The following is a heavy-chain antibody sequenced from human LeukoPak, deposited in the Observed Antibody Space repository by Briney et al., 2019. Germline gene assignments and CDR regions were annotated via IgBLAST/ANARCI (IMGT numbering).Heavy chain of an antibody. Sequence: GGSLRLSCAASGFTFSNAWMSWVRQAPGKGLEWVGRIKSKTDGGTTDYAAPVKGRFTISRDDSKNTLYLQMNSLKTEDTAVYYCTSVHGDSSGYYPRTCNRTTPIDYWGQGTLVTVSS. J-gene: IGHJ4*02. D-gene: IGHD3-22*01. CDR3: TSVHGDSSGYYPRTCNRTTPIDY. CDR2: IKSKTDGGTT. V-gene: IGHV3-15*01. CDR1: GFTFSNAW.